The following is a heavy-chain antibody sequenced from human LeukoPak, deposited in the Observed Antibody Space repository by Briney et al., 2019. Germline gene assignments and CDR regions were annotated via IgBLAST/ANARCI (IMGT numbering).Heavy chain of an antibody. Sequence: PSETLSLTCTVSGGSISSSSYYWGWIRQPPGKGLEWIGSIYYSGSTYYNPSLKSRVTISVDTSKNQFSLKLSSVTAADTAVYYCARARLGYCSGGSCLLYNWFDPWGQGTLVTVSS. CDR3: ARARLGYCSGGSCLLYNWFDP. V-gene: IGHV4-39*01. J-gene: IGHJ5*02. CDR2: IYYSGST. D-gene: IGHD2-15*01. CDR1: GGSISSSSYY.